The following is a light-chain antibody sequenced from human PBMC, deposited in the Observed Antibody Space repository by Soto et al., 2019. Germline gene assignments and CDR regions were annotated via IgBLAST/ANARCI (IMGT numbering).Light chain of an antibody. J-gene: IGKJ4*01. V-gene: IGKV3-15*01. Sequence: EILLTQSPVTLSVSPGARATLSCRASQSLTSNLAWYQQRPGQAPRLLIYDTSTRATDVPARFSGSGSGTEITLTIARLQSEDFAVYYCQQYNHWPRMLSFGGGTRVEL. CDR3: QQYNHWPRMLS. CDR2: DTS. CDR1: QSLTSN.